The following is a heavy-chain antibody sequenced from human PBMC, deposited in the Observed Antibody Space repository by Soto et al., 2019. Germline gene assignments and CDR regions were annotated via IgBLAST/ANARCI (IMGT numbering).Heavy chain of an antibody. Sequence: QVQLQESGPGLVKPSGTLSLTCAVSGDSISSSFWWSWLRQSPGKGLEWIGEIYNTGTTNYNPSLDSPVTISAYKSKNQLSLNLTFVTVADTAVYYCARVADYCIASSCYVFDPWGQGILVTVSS. CDR1: GDSISSSFW. D-gene: IGHD2-2*01. J-gene: IGHJ5*02. V-gene: IGHV4-4*02. CDR3: ARVADYCIASSCYVFDP. CDR2: IYNTGTT.